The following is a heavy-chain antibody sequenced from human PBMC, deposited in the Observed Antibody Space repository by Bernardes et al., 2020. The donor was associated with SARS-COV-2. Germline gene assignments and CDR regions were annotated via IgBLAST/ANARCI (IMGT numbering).Heavy chain of an antibody. CDR2: IWYDGSNE. D-gene: IGHD3-10*01. J-gene: IGHJ3*01. Sequence: GGSLRLSCAASGFMFTKYNMYWVRQAPGKGLEWVAVIWYDGSNENYADSVKGRFTISRDNSKNTLYLQMSSLRAEDTAVYYCTRENLWFREDDAFDVWGQGTMVTVSS. V-gene: IGHV3-33*07. CDR1: GFMFTKYN. CDR3: TRENLWFREDDAFDV.